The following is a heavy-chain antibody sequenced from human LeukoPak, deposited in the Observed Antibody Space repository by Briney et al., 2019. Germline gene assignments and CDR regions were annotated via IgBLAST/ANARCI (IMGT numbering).Heavy chain of an antibody. CDR1: GFSFSGYV. Sequence: GGSLRLSCAASGFSFSGYVMHWVRQAPGKGLEWVASIRHDNSDKFYADSVKGRFTISSDKSKNTLYLQMNSLRPEDTAVYYCAREGVDAFDIWGQGTMVTVSS. CDR3: AREGVDAFDI. V-gene: IGHV3-30*02. J-gene: IGHJ3*02. CDR2: IRHDNSDK.